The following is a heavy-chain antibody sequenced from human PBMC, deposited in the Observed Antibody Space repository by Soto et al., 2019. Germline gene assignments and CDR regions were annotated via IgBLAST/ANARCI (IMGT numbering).Heavy chain of an antibody. V-gene: IGHV3-23*01. Sequence: EVQLLESGGGLVQPGGSLRLSCSASGFAFSSNTMTWVRQPPGRQLEWVSSIGGDDGKTYYADSVKGRFTISRDTTKNTLYLQLSSLSAEDTAIYFCAKIGADFWGQGVLVTVSS. J-gene: IGHJ4*02. CDR2: IGGDDGKT. CDR1: GFAFSSNT. CDR3: AKIGADF.